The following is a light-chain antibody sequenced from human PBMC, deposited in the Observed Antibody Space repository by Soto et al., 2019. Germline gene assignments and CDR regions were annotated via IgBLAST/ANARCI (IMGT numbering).Light chain of an antibody. CDR1: QGISSW. CDR2: TTS. Sequence: DIQMTQSPYSVSASVGDRVTITCRASQGISSWLAWYQQKPGQATKLLIYTTSSLQSGVPSRFSCSGSGTDFTLTISCLQPEDFATYFCQQANSFPLTFGGGTKVEIK. V-gene: IGKV1-12*01. CDR3: QQANSFPLT. J-gene: IGKJ4*01.